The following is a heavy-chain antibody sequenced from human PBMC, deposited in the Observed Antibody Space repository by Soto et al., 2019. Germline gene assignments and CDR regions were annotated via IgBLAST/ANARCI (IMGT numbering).Heavy chain of an antibody. Sequence: ASVKVSCKASGYTFTSYGISWVRQAPGQGLEWMGIINPSGGSTSYAQKFQGRVTMTRDTSTSTVYMELSSLRSEDTAVYYCARDTRDGYHSSGYWGQGTLVTVSS. V-gene: IGHV1-46*01. CDR3: ARDTRDGYHSSGY. CDR1: GYTFTSYG. CDR2: INPSGGST. J-gene: IGHJ4*02. D-gene: IGHD5-12*01.